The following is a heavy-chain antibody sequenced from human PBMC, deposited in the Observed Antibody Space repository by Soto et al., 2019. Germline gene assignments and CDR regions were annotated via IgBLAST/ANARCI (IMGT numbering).Heavy chain of an antibody. CDR1: GFTVSSNY. CDR3: ASDSSRWYGWNY. Sequence: EVQLVESGGGLVQPGGSLRLSCAASGFTVSSNYMSWVRQAPGKGLEWVSVIYSGGSTYYADSVKGRFTISRHNSKKTLYLQMNSLRAEDTAVYYCASDSSRWYGWNYWGQGTLVTVSS. CDR2: IYSGGST. D-gene: IGHD6-13*01. J-gene: IGHJ4*02. V-gene: IGHV3-53*04.